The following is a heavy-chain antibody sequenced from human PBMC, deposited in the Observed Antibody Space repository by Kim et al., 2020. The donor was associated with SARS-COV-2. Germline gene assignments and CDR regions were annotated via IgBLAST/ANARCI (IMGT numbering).Heavy chain of an antibody. Sequence: AKYADSVKGRFTSSRDNAKNTLYLQMNNLRPEDAAVYYCARYSGSAFDIWGQGTMVSVSS. V-gene: IGHV3-74*01. CDR3: ARYSGSAFDI. CDR2: A. D-gene: IGHD1-26*01. J-gene: IGHJ3*02.